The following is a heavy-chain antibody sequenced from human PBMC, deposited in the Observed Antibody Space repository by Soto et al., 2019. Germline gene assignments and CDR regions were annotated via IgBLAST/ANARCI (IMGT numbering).Heavy chain of an antibody. CDR1: GGAISSDYYS. D-gene: IGHD3-16*01. V-gene: IGHV4-30-2*01. CDR2: IYHGGRT. Sequence: QVQLQESGSGLVKPSETMSLTCAFSGGAISSDYYSWSWIRQPPGKDLAWIGYIYHGGRTYYNPSLRSRVTLSVDTSTNHFSLRLTSVTAADTAVYSCARLNRLRNDAFDIWGQGTLVAVSS. J-gene: IGHJ3*02. CDR3: ARLNRLRNDAFDI.